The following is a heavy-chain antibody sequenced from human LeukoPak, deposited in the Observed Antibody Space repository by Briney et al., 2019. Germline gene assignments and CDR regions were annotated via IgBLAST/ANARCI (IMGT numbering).Heavy chain of an antibody. V-gene: IGHV3-21*06. CDR1: GFTFSSCG. Sequence: GGSLRLSCAASGFTFSSCGMNWVRQAPGKGLEWLSYNSTSSTYMSYTDSVKGRFTISRDNAKNSLSLKMNSLRAEDTAVYYCARSLGGGVEMATVRLFDYWGQGTLVTVSS. D-gene: IGHD5-24*01. J-gene: IGHJ4*02. CDR3: ARSLGGGVEMATVRLFDY. CDR2: NSTSSTYM.